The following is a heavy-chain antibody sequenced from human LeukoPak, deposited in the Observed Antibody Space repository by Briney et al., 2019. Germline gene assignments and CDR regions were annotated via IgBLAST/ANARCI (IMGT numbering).Heavy chain of an antibody. CDR1: GFTFSSYS. J-gene: IGHJ5*02. V-gene: IGHV3-48*01. Sequence: XGSLRLSCAASGFTFSSYSMNWVRQAPGKGLEGVSYISSSSSTIYYADSVKGRFTISRDNAKNSLYLQMNSLRAEDTAVYYCARSSSGRSSPGWFDPWGQGTLVTVSS. CDR2: ISSSSSTI. D-gene: IGHD6-19*01. CDR3: ARSSSGRSSPGWFDP.